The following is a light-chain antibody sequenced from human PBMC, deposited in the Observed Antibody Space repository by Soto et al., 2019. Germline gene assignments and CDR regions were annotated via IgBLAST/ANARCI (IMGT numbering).Light chain of an antibody. V-gene: IGKV3-20*01. Sequence: EIFLTQSPGTLSLSPGGRATLSCMASQSVSNNYLAWYQQKPGQAPTLLIYDASNRATGIPDRFSGGGSGTDFTLTISRLEPEDFAVYYCQQFASYPLAFGGGTKVDIK. J-gene: IGKJ4*01. CDR3: QQFASYPLA. CDR2: DAS. CDR1: QSVSNNY.